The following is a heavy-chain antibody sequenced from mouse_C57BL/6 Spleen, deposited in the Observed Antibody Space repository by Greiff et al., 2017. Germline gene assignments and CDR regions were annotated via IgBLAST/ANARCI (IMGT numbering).Heavy chain of an antibody. CDR2: IDPSDSET. D-gene: IGHD2-10*01. V-gene: IGHV1-52*01. J-gene: IGHJ3*01. CDR1: GYTFTSYW. CDR3: ARSAYYGNYEKCAD. Sequence: QVQLQQPGAELVRPGSSVKLSCKASGYTFTSYWMHWVKQRPIQGLEWIGNIDPSDSETHYNQQFKDKATLTVDKSSSTAYMQLSSLTSEDSAVYYCARSAYYGNYEKCADWGQGTLVTVSA.